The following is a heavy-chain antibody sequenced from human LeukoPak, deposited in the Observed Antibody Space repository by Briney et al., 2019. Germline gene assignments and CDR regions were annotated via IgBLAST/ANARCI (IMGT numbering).Heavy chain of an antibody. CDR3: AKGVIAAAGTIDY. CDR2: T. V-gene: IGHV3-9*01. J-gene: IGHJ4*02. Sequence: TYYADSVKGRFTISRDNAKNSLYLQMNSLRAEDTALYYCAKGVIAAAGTIDYWGQGTLVTVSS. D-gene: IGHD6-13*01.